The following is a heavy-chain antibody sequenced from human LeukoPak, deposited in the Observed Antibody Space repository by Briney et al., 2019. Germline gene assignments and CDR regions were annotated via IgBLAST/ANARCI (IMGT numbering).Heavy chain of an antibody. CDR2: ISYDGSNK. Sequence: PGGSLRLSCAASGFTFSSYAMHWVRQAPGKGLEWVAVISYDGSNKYYADSVKGRFTISRDNSKNTLYLQMNSLRAEDTAVYYCARLRITMVRGVNVAADCWGXXTLVTVPS. J-gene: IGHJ4*01. CDR3: ARLRITMVRGVNVAADC. D-gene: IGHD3-10*01. CDR1: GFTFSSYA. V-gene: IGHV3-30-3*01.